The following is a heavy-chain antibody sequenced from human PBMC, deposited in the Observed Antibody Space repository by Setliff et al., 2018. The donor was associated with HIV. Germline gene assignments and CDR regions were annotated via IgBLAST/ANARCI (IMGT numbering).Heavy chain of an antibody. Sequence: SETLSLTCTVSGGSISSYYWSWIRQPPGKGLEWIGYIYYSGSTNYNPSLKSRVTISVDTSKNQFSLKLSSVTAADTALYYCARGVRGYGEIRYFFYYYYMDVWGKGTTVTVSS. CDR3: ARGVRGYGEIRYFFYYYYMDV. V-gene: IGHV4-59*08. D-gene: IGHD3-9*01. CDR1: GGSISSYY. CDR2: IYYSGST. J-gene: IGHJ6*03.